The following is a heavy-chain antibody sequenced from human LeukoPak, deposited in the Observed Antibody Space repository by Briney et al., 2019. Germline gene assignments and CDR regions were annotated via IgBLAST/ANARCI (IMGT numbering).Heavy chain of an antibody. CDR1: GFTFSSYA. CDR3: ARGKICLSGTCYNWFDP. CDR2: INHSGST. D-gene: IGHD6-19*01. J-gene: IGHJ5*02. Sequence: KAGGSLRLSCAASGFTFSSYAMSWVRQPPGKGLEWIGEINHSGSTNYNPSLESRVTISVDTSKNQFSLKLRSVTAAGTAVYYCARGKICLSGTCYNWFDPWGQGTLVSVSS. V-gene: IGHV4-34*01.